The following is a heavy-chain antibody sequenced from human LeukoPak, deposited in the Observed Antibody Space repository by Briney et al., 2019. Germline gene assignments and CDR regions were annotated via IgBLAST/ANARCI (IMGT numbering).Heavy chain of an antibody. J-gene: IGHJ5*02. CDR1: GGSISSYY. D-gene: IGHD6-19*01. CDR2: IYYSGST. Sequence: KPSETLSLTCTVSGGSISSYYWSWIRQPPGKGLEWIGYIYYSGSTTYNPSLKSRVTISVDTSKNQFSLKLSSVTAADTAVYYCARLATTSGLYYWFDPWGQGTLVTVSS. CDR3: ARLATTSGLYYWFDP. V-gene: IGHV4-59*08.